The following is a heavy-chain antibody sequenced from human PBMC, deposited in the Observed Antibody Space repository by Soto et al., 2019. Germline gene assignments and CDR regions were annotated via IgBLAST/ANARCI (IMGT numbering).Heavy chain of an antibody. Sequence: QVLLVDSGGGVVQPGRSLRLSCAASGFTFSSYAMNWVRQAPGKGLEWVALISHDGINKYYADSVRGRFTISRDNSKNTLYLQMNSLRAEDTAVYYCAKSPNSYSMPHFDYWGQGTLVTVSS. CDR1: GFTFSSYA. CDR2: ISHDGINK. CDR3: AKSPNSYSMPHFDY. D-gene: IGHD1-26*01. V-gene: IGHV3-30-3*02. J-gene: IGHJ4*02.